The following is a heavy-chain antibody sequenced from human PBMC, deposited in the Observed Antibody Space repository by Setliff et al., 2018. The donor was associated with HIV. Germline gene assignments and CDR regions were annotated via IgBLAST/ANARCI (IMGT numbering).Heavy chain of an antibody. V-gene: IGHV3-30*04. CDR2: ISYDGSYK. CDR3: VRDLTTIVTRKVFDI. D-gene: IGHD4-4*01. CDR1: GFTFGDYA. Sequence: GGSLRLSCAASGFTFGDYAMHWVRQAPGKGLEWVAVISYDGSYKYYADSVKGRFTISRDNSKNTLYVQMNSLRADDTAIYYCVRDLTTIVTRKVFDIWGQGTMVTVSS. J-gene: IGHJ3*02.